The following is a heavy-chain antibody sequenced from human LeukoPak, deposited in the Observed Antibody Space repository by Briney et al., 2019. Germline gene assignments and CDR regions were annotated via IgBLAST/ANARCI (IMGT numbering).Heavy chain of an antibody. CDR2: IYYSGST. Sequence: SETLSLTCTVSGGSISSSSYYWGWIRQPPGKGLEWIGSIYYSGSTYYNPSLKSRVTISVDTSKNQFSLKLSSVTAADTAVYYCARLRPTYYYDSSGYYEDYWGQGTLVTVSS. CDR3: ARLRPTYYYDSSGYYEDY. V-gene: IGHV4-39*07. D-gene: IGHD3-22*01. J-gene: IGHJ4*02. CDR1: GGSISSSSYY.